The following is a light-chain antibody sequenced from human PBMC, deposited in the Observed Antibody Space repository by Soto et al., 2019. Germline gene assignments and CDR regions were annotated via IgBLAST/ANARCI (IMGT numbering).Light chain of an antibody. CDR3: QQYNNCPSIT. Sequence: EIVMTQSPATLSVSPGERATLSCRASQSVSSNLAWYQQKPGQAPRLLIYGASTRATGIPARFSGSGSGTEFTLTISSLQSADFAVYYCQQYNNCPSITFGQGTRLEIK. V-gene: IGKV3-15*01. CDR1: QSVSSN. CDR2: GAS. J-gene: IGKJ5*01.